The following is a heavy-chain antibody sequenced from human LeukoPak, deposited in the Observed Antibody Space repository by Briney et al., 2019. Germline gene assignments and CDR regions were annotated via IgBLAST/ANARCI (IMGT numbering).Heavy chain of an antibody. CDR3: ARTSIAARRADFDY. CDR1: GYTFTYYY. Sequence: ASVKVSCKTSGYTFTYYYIHWMRQAPGQGLEWMGWINSNSGGTSYAQKFQGRVTLTRDTPTRTAFMELNRLTSDDTAVYYCARTSIAARRADFDYGGQGTVVTVS. V-gene: IGHV1-2*02. J-gene: IGHJ4*02. CDR2: INSNSGGT. D-gene: IGHD6-6*01.